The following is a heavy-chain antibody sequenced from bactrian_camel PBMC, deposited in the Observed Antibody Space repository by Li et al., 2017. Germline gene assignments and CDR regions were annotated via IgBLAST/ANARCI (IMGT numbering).Heavy chain of an antibody. J-gene: IGHJ4*01. V-gene: IGHV3S6*01. CDR2: IDDRGGT. D-gene: IGHD2*01. CDR1: GYSSSSIC. Sequence: QVQLVESGGGSVQAGGSLRLSCVASGYSSSSICMGWFRQAPGDELEGVARIDDRGGTWYTDYVKGRFTISKDNAKNTLYLEMDSLEPEDTAMYYCAARTTSDCSINVLAGSLGQGTQVTVS.